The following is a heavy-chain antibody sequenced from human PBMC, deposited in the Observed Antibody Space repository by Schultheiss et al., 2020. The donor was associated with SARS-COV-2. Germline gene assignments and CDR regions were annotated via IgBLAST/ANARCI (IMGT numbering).Heavy chain of an antibody. J-gene: IGHJ2*01. V-gene: IGHV1-69*13. CDR2: IIPIFGTA. Sequence: SVKVSCKASGGTFSSYAISWGRQAPGQGLEWMGGIIPIFGTANYAQKFQGRVTITADESTSTAYMELSSLRSEDTAVYYCARDRYDFWSGYVSYWYFDLWGRGTLVTVSS. D-gene: IGHD3-3*01. CDR3: ARDRYDFWSGYVSYWYFDL. CDR1: GGTFSSYA.